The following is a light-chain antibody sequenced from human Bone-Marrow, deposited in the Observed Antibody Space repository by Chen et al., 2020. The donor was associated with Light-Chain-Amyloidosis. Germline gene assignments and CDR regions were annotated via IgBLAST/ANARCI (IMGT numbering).Light chain of an antibody. CDR3: SSYTSSIRWV. CDR1: SSDVGGYNY. Sequence: QSALTQPASVSGSPGQSITISCTGTSSDVGGYNYVSWYQQHPGKAPKLMIFDVSNRPSGVSSRFSGSKSGNTASLTISGLQAEDEADYYCSSYTSSIRWVFGGGTKLTVL. CDR2: DVS. J-gene: IGLJ3*02. V-gene: IGLV2-14*01.